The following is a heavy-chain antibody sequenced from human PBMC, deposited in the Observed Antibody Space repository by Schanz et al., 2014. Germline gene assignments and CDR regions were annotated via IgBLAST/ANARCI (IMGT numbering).Heavy chain of an antibody. CDR2: ISGSGGST. D-gene: IGHD1-26*01. V-gene: IGHV3-23*04. J-gene: IGHJ6*02. Sequence: EVQLVESGGGLVQPGGSLRLSCAASGFVFSNYAMTWVRQAPGKGLEWVSGISGSGGSTYYADSVKGRFTISRDNSKNTLSVQMNSLRAEDTAVYYCAKGVGKYYHYYGMDVWGQGTTVTVSS. CDR1: GFVFSNYA. CDR3: AKGVGKYYHYYGMDV.